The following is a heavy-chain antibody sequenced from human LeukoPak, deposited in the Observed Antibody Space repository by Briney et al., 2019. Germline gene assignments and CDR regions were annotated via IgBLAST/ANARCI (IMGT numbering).Heavy chain of an antibody. CDR3: ARRPMVRGVIGYYYYYMDV. V-gene: IGHV4-34*01. CDR1: GGSFSGYY. Sequence: PSETLSLTCAVYGGSFSGYYLSWIRQPPGKGLEWIGEINHSGSTNYNPSLKSRVTISVDTSKNQFSLKLSSVTAADTAVYYCARRPMVRGVIGYYYYYMDVWGKGTAVTISS. D-gene: IGHD3-10*01. J-gene: IGHJ6*03. CDR2: INHSGST.